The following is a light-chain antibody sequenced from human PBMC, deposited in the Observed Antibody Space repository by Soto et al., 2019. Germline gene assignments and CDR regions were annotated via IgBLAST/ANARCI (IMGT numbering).Light chain of an antibody. CDR1: QSLVYGDGNTY. J-gene: IGKJ1*01. CDR3: LQLTHLPST. CDR2: QVS. V-gene: IGKV2-24*01. Sequence: DVVLTQTPLSSPVTLGQPASISCRSSQSLVYGDGNTYLSWLQQRPGRPPRLLIYQVSNRFSGVPDRFSGRGAGTEFTLKISSVEAEDVGVYYCLQLTHLPSTFGQGTRVEVK.